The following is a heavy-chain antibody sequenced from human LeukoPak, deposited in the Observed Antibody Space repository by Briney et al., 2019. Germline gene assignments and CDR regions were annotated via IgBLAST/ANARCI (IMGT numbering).Heavy chain of an antibody. J-gene: IGHJ1*01. CDR3: AKDLAVAGDS. CDR2: ISWNSGSI. D-gene: IGHD6-19*01. Sequence: GGSLRLSCAASGFTFDDYAMHWVRQAPGKGLEWVSGISWNSGSIGYADSVKGRFTISRDNAKNSQYLQMNSLRAEDTALYYCAKDLAVAGDSWGQGTLVTVSS. CDR1: GFTFDDYA. V-gene: IGHV3-9*01.